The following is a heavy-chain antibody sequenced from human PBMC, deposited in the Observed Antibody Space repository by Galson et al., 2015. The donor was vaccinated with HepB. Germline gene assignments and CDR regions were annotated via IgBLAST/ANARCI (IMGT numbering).Heavy chain of an antibody. CDR2: IYHSGST. J-gene: IGHJ4*02. V-gene: IGHV4-4*02. CDR3: ARAKEGRGYFDY. CDR1: GDSISSDSW. D-gene: IGHD3-10*01. Sequence: ETLSLTCAVSGDSISSDSWWSWVRQPPGEGLEWIGEIYHSGSTNYKPSLKSRVTISVDKSKNHFSLKLTFVTAADTAAYYCARAKEGRGYFDYWGQGTLVTVSS.